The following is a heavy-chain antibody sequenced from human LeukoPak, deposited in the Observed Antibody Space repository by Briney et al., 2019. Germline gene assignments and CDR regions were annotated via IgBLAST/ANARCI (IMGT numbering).Heavy chain of an antibody. V-gene: IGHV4-34*01. CDR2: INHSGST. CDR3: ARGGPYDFRTGFYLPSQAGYYMDV. CDR1: GGSFSGYY. Sequence: PSETLSLTCAVYGGSFSGYYWSWIRQPPGKGLEWIGEINHSGSTNYNPSLKSRVTKSVDTSKNQFSLKLSSVTAADTAVYYCARGGPYDFRTGFYLPSQAGYYMDVWGKGTTVTVSS. J-gene: IGHJ6*03. D-gene: IGHD3-3*01.